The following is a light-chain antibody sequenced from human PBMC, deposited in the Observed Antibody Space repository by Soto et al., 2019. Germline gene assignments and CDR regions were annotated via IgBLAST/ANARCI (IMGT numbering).Light chain of an antibody. CDR1: SSDVGGYNY. V-gene: IGLV2-14*01. J-gene: IGLJ1*01. CDR3: SSYTSSSILYV. CDR2: DVS. Sequence: QSALTQPASVSGSPGQSITISCTGTSSDVGGYNYVSWYQQHPDKAPKLMIYDVSNRPSGVSNRFSGSKSGNTASLTISGLQAEDEADYYCSSYTSSSILYVFGTGTKLT.